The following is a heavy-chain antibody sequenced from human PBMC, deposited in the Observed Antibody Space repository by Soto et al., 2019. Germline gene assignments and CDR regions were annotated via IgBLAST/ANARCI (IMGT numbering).Heavy chain of an antibody. CDR3: ATTGYSGKIKSVDN. D-gene: IGHD1-26*01. Sequence: EVQLVQSGAEVKKPGATVKISCTVSGYTFTAYYMHWVQQAPGKGLEWMGLVDPEDDETIYAEKFQGRVNITADTSTDTAYMELSSLRSEDTAVYYCATTGYSGKIKSVDNWGQGSLVTVSS. CDR2: VDPEDDET. CDR1: GYTFTAYY. J-gene: IGHJ4*02. V-gene: IGHV1-69-2*01.